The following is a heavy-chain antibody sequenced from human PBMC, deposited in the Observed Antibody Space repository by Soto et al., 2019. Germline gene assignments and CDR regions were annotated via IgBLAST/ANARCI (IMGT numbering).Heavy chain of an antibody. CDR2: IIPIFGTA. Sequence: ASVKVSCKGSGGTFSSYAISWVRQAPGQGLEWMGGIIPIFGTANYAQKFQGRVTITADESTSTAYMEPSSLRSEDTAVYYCARVSRDYDSPAWGQGTLVTVSS. CDR1: GGTFSSYA. CDR3: ARVSRDYDSPA. V-gene: IGHV1-69*13. D-gene: IGHD5-12*01. J-gene: IGHJ5*02.